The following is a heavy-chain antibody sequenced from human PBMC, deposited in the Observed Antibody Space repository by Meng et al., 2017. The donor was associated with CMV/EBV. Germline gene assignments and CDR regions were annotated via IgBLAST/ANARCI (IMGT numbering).Heavy chain of an antibody. CDR3: ARVAIFGVALDY. D-gene: IGHD3-3*01. CDR2: IKQDGSEK. CDR1: GFTFSSYW. J-gene: IGHJ4*02. Sequence: GESLKISCAASGFTFSSYWMSWVRQAPGKGLEWVANIKQDGSEKYYVDSVKGRFTISRDNAKNSLYLQMNSLRAEDTAVYYCARVAIFGVALDYWGQGTLVIVSS. V-gene: IGHV3-7*01.